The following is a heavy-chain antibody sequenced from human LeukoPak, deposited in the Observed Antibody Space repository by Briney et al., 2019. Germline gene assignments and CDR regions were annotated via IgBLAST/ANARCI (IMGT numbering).Heavy chain of an antibody. CDR3: ARDLYGATYRDAFDI. CDR2: INPNTGGT. J-gene: IGHJ3*02. Sequence: ASVKVSCKASGYTFTNYYLHWVQQAPGQGLEWMGWINPNTGGTKSTQKFQGRVTMTRDTSISTAYMGLSRLRSDDTAVYYCARDLYGATYRDAFDIWGQGTMVTVSS. D-gene: IGHD4/OR15-4a*01. CDR1: GYTFTNYY. V-gene: IGHV1-2*02.